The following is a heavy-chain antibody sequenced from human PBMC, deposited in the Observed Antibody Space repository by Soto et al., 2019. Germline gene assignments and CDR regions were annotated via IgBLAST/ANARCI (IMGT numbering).Heavy chain of an antibody. Sequence: QLQLQESGSGLVKPSQTLSLTCAVSGGSISSGGYSWSWIRQPPGKGLEWIGYIYHSGSAYYNPSLKSXXTXSXXRSTNQFSLKLSSVTAADTAVYYCASGVVVAALDYWGQGTLVTVSS. CDR3: ASGVVVAALDY. V-gene: IGHV4-30-2*01. CDR1: GGSISSGGYS. D-gene: IGHD2-15*01. CDR2: IYHSGSA. J-gene: IGHJ4*02.